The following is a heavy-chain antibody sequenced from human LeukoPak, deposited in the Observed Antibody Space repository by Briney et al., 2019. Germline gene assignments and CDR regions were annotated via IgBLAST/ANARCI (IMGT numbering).Heavy chain of an antibody. V-gene: IGHV5-51*01. J-gene: IGHJ4*02. D-gene: IGHD5-12*01. CDR3: ARQGTIVAGTLSTTFDY. CDR2: IYPGDSDT. CDR1: GYSFTNYW. Sequence: GESMKISCKASGYSFTNYWIGWVRQMPGKGLEWMGIIYPGDSDTKYSPSFQGQVTISADKSINPAYLQWSSLSASDTAMYYCARQGTIVAGTLSTTFDYWGQGTLLTVSS.